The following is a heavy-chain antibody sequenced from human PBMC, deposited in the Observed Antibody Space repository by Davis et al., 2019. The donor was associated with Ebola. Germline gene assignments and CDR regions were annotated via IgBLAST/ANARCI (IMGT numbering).Heavy chain of an antibody. D-gene: IGHD2-2*01. J-gene: IGHJ5*02. CDR3: ARGGGLSSTSSTNLVGWFDP. CDR2: INQDGSEK. V-gene: IGHV3-7*03. Sequence: PGGSLRLSCAASGLTFSSYWMSWVRQAPGKGLEWVANINQDGSEKYYVDSVKGRFTISRDNVKNSLYLQMDNLRAEDTAVYYCARGGGLSSTSSTNLVGWFDPWGQGTLVTVSS. CDR1: GLTFSSYW.